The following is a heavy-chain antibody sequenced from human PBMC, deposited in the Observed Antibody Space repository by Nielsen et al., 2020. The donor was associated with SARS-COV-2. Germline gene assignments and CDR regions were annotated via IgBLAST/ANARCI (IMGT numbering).Heavy chain of an antibody. V-gene: IGHV3-74*01. CDR2: IDYEGSLT. J-gene: IGHJ4*02. CDR3: ARRNILEY. D-gene: IGHD3-9*01. Sequence: GESLKISCAASGFGLSNYWMYWIRQSPEKGLMWVAHIDYEGSLTSYADSVKGRFTISRDNAKNIVYLQMNSLRVEDTAVYYCARRNILEYWGQGTLVTVSS. CDR1: GFGLSNYW.